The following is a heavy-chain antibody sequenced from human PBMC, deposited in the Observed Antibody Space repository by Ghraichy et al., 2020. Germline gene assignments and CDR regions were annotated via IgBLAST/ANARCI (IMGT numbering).Heavy chain of an antibody. J-gene: IGHJ4*02. CDR3: ARGKAVAGTIFDY. CDR1: GGSISSGYYY. V-gene: IGHV4-30-4*01. Sequence: SETLSLTCTVSGGSISSGYYYWTWIRQPPGKGLEWIGYIYYSGSTYYNPSLKSRVTISEDTSKNQFSLKLSSVTAADTAVYYCARGKAVAGTIFDYWGQGTLVTVSS. CDR2: IYYSGST. D-gene: IGHD6-19*01.